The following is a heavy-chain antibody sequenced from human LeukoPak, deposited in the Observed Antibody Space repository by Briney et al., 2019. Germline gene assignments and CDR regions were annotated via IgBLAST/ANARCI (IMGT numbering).Heavy chain of an antibody. CDR3: AKDVPSAYFDY. CDR1: GFTFSNYG. J-gene: IGHJ4*02. CDR2: VRYDETTK. V-gene: IGHV3-30*02. Sequence: GGSLRLSCAASGFTFSNYGMHWVRQAPGKGLEWVAFVRYDETTKFYADSVKGRFTILRDNSKTTLYLQMNSLRAEDTAVYYCAKDVPSAYFDYWGQGTLVTVSS. D-gene: IGHD2-2*01.